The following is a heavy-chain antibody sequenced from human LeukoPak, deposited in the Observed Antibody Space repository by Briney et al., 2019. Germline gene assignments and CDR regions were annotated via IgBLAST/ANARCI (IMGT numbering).Heavy chain of an antibody. Sequence: SETLSLTCTVSGGSISSGSYYWSWIRQPAGKGLEWIGRIYTSGSTNYNPSLKSRVTISVDTTKNQFSLKLSSVTAADTAVYYCARGVVVPAAHFDYWGQGTLVTVSS. D-gene: IGHD2-2*01. CDR2: IYTSGST. CDR1: GGSISSGSYY. J-gene: IGHJ4*02. CDR3: ARGVVVPAAHFDY. V-gene: IGHV4-61*02.